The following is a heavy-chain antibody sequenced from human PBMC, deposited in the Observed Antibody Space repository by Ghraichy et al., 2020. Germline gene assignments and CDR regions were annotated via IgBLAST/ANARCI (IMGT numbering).Heavy chain of an antibody. V-gene: IGHV4-61*01. CDR2: IYYSGST. D-gene: IGHD2-2*01. CDR1: GGSVISGNYY. J-gene: IGHJ4*02. CDR3: ARADCSSPSCQFDY. Sequence: GSLRLSCTVSGGSVISGNYYWSWIRQPPGKGLEWIGSIYYSGSTNYNPSLKSRVTISVDTSKNQFSLKLSSVTAADTAVYYCARADCSSPSCQFDYWGQGTLVIVSS.